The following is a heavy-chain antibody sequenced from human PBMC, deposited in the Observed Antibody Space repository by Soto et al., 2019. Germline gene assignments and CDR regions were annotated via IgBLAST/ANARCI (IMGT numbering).Heavy chain of an antibody. Sequence: PSETRSLTCVVSSYVIESGHYWGWVRQPPGKGLDWVGSIYDSGTTSYNPSLRSRVTISAATSKNQFSLSLTSVTAADPAVHYCARPAQYYTPGSSPFDYWGPGTMVTVSS. CDR3: ARPAQYYTPGSSPFDY. J-gene: IGHJ4*03. D-gene: IGHD3-10*01. V-gene: IGHV4-38-2*01. CDR1: SYVIESGHY. CDR2: IYDSGTT.